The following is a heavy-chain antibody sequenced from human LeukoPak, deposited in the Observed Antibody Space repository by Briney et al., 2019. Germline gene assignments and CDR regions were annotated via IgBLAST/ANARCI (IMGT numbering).Heavy chain of an antibody. CDR3: ARGLQSPLVDFYYGMDV. CDR2: ISYDGSNK. J-gene: IGHJ6*02. V-gene: IGHV3-30*14. D-gene: IGHD4-11*01. Sequence: PGKSLRLSCAASGFTFSGYPIHWVRQAPGKGLEWVAVISYDGSNKYYADSVKGRFTISRDNSKNTLYLQMNSLRAEDTAVYYCARGLQSPLVDFYYGMDVWGQGTTVTVSS. CDR1: GFTFSGYP.